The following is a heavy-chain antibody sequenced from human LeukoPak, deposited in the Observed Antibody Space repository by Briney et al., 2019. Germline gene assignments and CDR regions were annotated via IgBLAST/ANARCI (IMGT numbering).Heavy chain of an antibody. CDR3: ARDGRYSDYDFDY. CDR1: GFTFTTYT. V-gene: IGHV3-21*01. Sequence: GGSLRLSCVTSGFTFTTYTMNWVRQAPGKGLEWVSSISGASRYIYYVDSVKGRFTISRDNAQNSLYLQMNSLTAEDTAVYYCARDGRYSDYDFDYWGLGTLVTVSS. J-gene: IGHJ4*02. CDR2: ISGASRYI. D-gene: IGHD6-25*01.